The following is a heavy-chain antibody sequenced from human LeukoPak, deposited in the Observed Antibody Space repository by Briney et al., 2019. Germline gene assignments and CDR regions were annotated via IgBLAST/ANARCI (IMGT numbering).Heavy chain of an antibody. CDR1: GYTFTSYC. CDR3: ARRPRVGVATDYFDY. CDR2: INPSGGST. J-gene: IGHJ4*02. V-gene: IGHV1-46*01. D-gene: IGHD3-3*01. Sequence: GASVKVSCKASGYTFTSYCMHWVRQAPGQGLERMGIINPSGGSTSYAQKFQGRVTMTRDMSTSTVYMELSSLRSEDTAVYYCARRPRVGVATDYFDYWGQGTLVTVSS.